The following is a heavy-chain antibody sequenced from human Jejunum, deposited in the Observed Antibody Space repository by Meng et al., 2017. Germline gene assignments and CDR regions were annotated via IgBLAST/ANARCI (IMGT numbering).Heavy chain of an antibody. D-gene: IGHD3-16*01. J-gene: IGHJ5*02. CDR1: GFSFSDFY. V-gene: IGHV3-11*01. Sequence: QVQLVESGGGLVKPGGSLRFSCAASGFSFSDFYMTWIRQAPGKGLEWVAYISGRSSAIYYADSVRGRFTISRDNAKNSVYLQMNSLRAEDTAVYYCARDHLPFGWFDPWGQGTLVTVSS. CDR2: ISGRSSAI. CDR3: ARDHLPFGWFDP.